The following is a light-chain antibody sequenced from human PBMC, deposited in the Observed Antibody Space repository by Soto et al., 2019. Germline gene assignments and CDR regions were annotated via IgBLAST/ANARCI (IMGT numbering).Light chain of an antibody. CDR3: QEYGSSSWT. J-gene: IGKJ1*01. Sequence: EIVLTQSPGTLSLSPGERATLSCRASQSVSSSYLAWYQHKPGQAPSLLIYGASISATGIPDRFSGSVSGTDFTLTISRLEPEDFAVYYCQEYGSSSWTFGQGTKVDIK. CDR1: QSVSSSY. V-gene: IGKV3-20*01. CDR2: GAS.